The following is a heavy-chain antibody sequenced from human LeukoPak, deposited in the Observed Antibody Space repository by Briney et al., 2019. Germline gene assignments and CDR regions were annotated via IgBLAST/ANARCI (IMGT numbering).Heavy chain of an antibody. CDR1: GFTFSSYE. CDR2: ISNTERTI. CDR3: ARARQQMATSYFDY. V-gene: IGHV3-48*03. J-gene: IGHJ4*02. Sequence: GGSLRLSCAASGFTFSSYEMNWVRQAPGKGLEGVSDISNTERTIYYADSVRGRFTISRDNAKNSLYLQMSSLRAEDTAVYYCARARQQMATSYFDYWGQGTLVTVSS. D-gene: IGHD5-12*01.